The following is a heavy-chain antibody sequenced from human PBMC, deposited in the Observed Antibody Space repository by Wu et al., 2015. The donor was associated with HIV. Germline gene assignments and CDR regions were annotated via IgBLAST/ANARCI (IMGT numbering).Heavy chain of an antibody. D-gene: IGHD5-24*01. V-gene: IGHV1-2*02. CDR2: ITPTSGGT. J-gene: IGHJ4*02. CDR3: ATLEGDGYNTK. CDR1: GYILTSYP. Sequence: QVQLVQSGAEVKKPGASVKVSCKASGYILTSYPIGWVRQAPGQRLEWMGWITPTSGGTHYAPKFQGRVTMTRDTSISTAYMELSRLKSDDTAVYYCATLEGDGYNTKWGQGTLVTVSS.